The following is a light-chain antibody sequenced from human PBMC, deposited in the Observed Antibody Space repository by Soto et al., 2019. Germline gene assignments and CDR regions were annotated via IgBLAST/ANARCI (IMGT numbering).Light chain of an antibody. V-gene: IGLV2-23*01. CDR1: SRDVGSYNL. J-gene: IGLJ3*02. CDR3: CSYAGSSTLV. Sequence: QSALTQPASVSGSPGQSITISCTGTSRDVGSYNLVSWYQQHPGKAPQLMIYEGSKRPSGVSNRFSGSKSGNTASLTISGLQAEDEDDYYCCSYAGSSTLVFGGGTKLTVL. CDR2: EGS.